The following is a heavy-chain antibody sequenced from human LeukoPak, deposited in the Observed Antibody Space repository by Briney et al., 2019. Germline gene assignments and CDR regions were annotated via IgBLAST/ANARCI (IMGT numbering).Heavy chain of an antibody. CDR1: GGSISSYY. CDR2: IYYSGST. J-gene: IGHJ6*02. D-gene: IGHD1-26*01. V-gene: IGHV4-59*08. Sequence: PSETLPLTCTVSGGSISSYYWSWIRQPPGEGLEWIGYIYYSGSTKYNPSLKSRVTISVDTPKNQFFLDLSSVTAADTAVYYCARHIGPSTSYYYGMDVWGQGTTVTVSS. CDR3: ARHIGPSTSYYYGMDV.